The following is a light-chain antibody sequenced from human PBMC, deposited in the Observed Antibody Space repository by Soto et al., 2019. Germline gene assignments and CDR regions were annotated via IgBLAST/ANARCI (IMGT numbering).Light chain of an antibody. CDR2: AAS. V-gene: IGKV1-39*01. Sequence: DIQMTQSPPCLSASVGDRVTITCRASRTIKSYLNWYQHKPGRAPKLLISAASNLQSGVPARFSGSGSGTDFTLTISSLQPEDFATYYCQQSYSTSSITFGQGTRLEIK. J-gene: IGKJ5*01. CDR3: QQSYSTSSIT. CDR1: RTIKSY.